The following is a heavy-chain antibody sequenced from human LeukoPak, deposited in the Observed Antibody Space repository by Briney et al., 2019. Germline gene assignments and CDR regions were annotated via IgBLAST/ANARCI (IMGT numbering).Heavy chain of an antibody. CDR2: IYYSGST. CDR3: AIPSRTSSGWPQFDY. Sequence: SETLSLTYTVSGGSISSSSYYWGWIRQPPGKGLEWIGSIYYSGSTYYNPSLKSRVTISVDTSKNQFSLKLSSVTAADTAVYYCAIPSRTSSGWPQFDYWGQGTLVTVSS. D-gene: IGHD6-19*01. CDR1: GGSISSSSYY. J-gene: IGHJ4*02. V-gene: IGHV4-39*07.